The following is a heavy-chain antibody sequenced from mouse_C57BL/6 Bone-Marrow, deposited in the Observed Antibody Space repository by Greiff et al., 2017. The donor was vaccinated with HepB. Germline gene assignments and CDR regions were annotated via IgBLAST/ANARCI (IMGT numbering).Heavy chain of an antibody. CDR3: AMGLRD. CDR2: IDPSDSYT. D-gene: IGHD1-1*01. CDR1: GYTFTSYW. Sequence: QVQLKQPGAELVMPGASVKLSCKASGYTFTSYWMHWVKQRPGQGLEWIGEIDPSDSYTNYNQKFKGKSTLTVDKSSSTAYMQLSGLPSEDSAVYYCAMGLRDWGQGTLVTVSA. J-gene: IGHJ3*01. V-gene: IGHV1-69*01.